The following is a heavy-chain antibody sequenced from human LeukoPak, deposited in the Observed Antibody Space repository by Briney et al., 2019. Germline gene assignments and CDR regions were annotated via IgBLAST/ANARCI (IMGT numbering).Heavy chain of an antibody. CDR2: IYSGGST. CDR1: GVTVSSNY. Sequence: GGSLKLSCAASGVTVSSNYLSWVRPAPGGGEGWGSVIYSGGSTYYAGSEKGRFTISRDNSKNTLYLQMNSLRAEDTAVYYCARDDIAVAGQDYWGQGTLVTVSS. J-gene: IGHJ4*02. D-gene: IGHD6-19*01. V-gene: IGHV3-66*01. CDR3: ARDDIAVAGQDY.